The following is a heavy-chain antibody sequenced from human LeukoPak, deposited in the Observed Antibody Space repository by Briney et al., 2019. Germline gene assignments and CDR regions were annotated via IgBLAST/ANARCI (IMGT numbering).Heavy chain of an antibody. Sequence: GASVKVSCKASGYTFTSYGISWVRQAPGQGLEWMGWISAYNGNTNYAQKLQGRVTMTTDTSTSTAYMELRSLRSDDTAVYYCARSAHWELLQVDSVWGQGTLVTVSS. CDR1: GYTFTSYG. CDR2: ISAYNGNT. J-gene: IGHJ4*02. D-gene: IGHD1-26*01. CDR3: ARSAHWELLQVDSV. V-gene: IGHV1-18*01.